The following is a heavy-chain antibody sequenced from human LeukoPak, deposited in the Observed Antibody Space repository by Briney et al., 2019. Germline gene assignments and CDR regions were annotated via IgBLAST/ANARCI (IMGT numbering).Heavy chain of an antibody. D-gene: IGHD3-22*01. Sequence: PSETLSLTCTVSGGSISSSSYYWGWIRQPPGKGLEWIGSIYYSGSTYYNPSLKSRVTISVDTSKNQFSLKLTSVTAADTAVYYCARDSHYDRSGLFGYWGQGTLVTVPS. CDR3: ARDSHYDRSGLFGY. V-gene: IGHV4-39*07. CDR1: GGSISSSSYY. CDR2: IYYSGST. J-gene: IGHJ4*02.